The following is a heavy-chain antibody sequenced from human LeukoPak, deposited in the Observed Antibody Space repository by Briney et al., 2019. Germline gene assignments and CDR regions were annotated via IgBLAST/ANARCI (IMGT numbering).Heavy chain of an antibody. Sequence: SVKVSCKASGFTFTTSAVQWVRQARGQRLEWMGWIVVGSGNTNYAQRFQERVIITRDVSTSTAYMELSSVRSEDTAVYYCAAGGPADYRSIYDYGMDFWGRGTTVTVSS. J-gene: IGHJ6*04. CDR3: AAGGPADYRSIYDYGMDF. V-gene: IGHV1-58*01. CDR1: GFTFTTSA. CDR2: IVVGSGNT. D-gene: IGHD4-11*01.